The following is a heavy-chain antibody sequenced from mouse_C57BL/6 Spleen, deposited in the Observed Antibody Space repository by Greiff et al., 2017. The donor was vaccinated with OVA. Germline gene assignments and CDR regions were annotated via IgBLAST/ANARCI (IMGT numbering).Heavy chain of an antibody. CDR3: ALYYGSTKGYFDY. D-gene: IGHD1-1*01. CDR2: IDPANGNT. Sequence: EVQGVESVAELVRPGASVKLSCTASGFNIKNTYMHWVKQRPEQGLEWIGRIDPANGNTKYAPKFQGKATITADTSSNTAYLQLSSLTSEDTAIYYCALYYGSTKGYFDYWGQGTTLTVSS. CDR1: GFNIKNTY. V-gene: IGHV14-3*01. J-gene: IGHJ2*01.